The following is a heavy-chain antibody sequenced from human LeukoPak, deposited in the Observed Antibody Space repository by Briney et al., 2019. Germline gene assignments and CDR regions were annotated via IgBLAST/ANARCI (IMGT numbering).Heavy chain of an antibody. CDR2: ISAYNGNT. CDR3: ATYNPRYSSGWLHYYYMDV. CDR1: GYTFTSYG. Sequence: ASVKVSCKASGYTFTSYGISWVRQAPGQGLEWMGWISAYNGNTNYAQKLQGRVTMTTDTSTSTAYMELSSLRSEDTAVYYCATYNPRYSSGWLHYYYMDVWGKGTTVTVSS. D-gene: IGHD6-19*01. J-gene: IGHJ6*03. V-gene: IGHV1-18*01.